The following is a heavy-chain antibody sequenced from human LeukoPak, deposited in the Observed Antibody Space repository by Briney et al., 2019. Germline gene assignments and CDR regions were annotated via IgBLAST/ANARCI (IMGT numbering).Heavy chain of an antibody. CDR1: GYTFTSYG. CDR2: ISAYNGNT. D-gene: IGHD2-15*01. Sequence: ASVKVSCKASGYTFTSYGISWVRQAPGQGLEWMGWISAYNGNTNYAQKLQGRVTMTTDTSTSTAYMELRSLRSDDTAVYYCAREIIPGIVVVVAVYMDVWGKGTTVTVSS. V-gene: IGHV1-18*01. J-gene: IGHJ6*03. CDR3: AREIIPGIVVVVAVYMDV.